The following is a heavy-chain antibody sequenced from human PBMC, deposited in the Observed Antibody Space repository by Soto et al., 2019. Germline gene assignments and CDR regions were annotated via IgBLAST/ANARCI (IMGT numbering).Heavy chain of an antibody. Sequence: VGSLRLSCAASGFTFTDAWMSWVRQAPGKGLEWVGLIKKKADGGTAEYAAPLKGRFTISRDDSKNTLYLQMNSLKTEDTAVYYCRTQWLDWGQGTLVTSPQ. CDR2: IKKKADGGTA. CDR3: RTQWLD. CDR1: GFTFTDAW. D-gene: IGHD6-19*01. J-gene: IGHJ4*02. V-gene: IGHV3-15*01.